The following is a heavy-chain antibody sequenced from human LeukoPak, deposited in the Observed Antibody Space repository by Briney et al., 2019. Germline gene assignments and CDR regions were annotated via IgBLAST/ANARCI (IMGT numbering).Heavy chain of an antibody. J-gene: IGHJ4*02. V-gene: IGHV3-48*01. CDR3: AKVGFSEMEWLLYSDH. CDR2: ITLSSTTI. CDR1: GFTFSSYS. D-gene: IGHD3-3*01. Sequence: GGSLRLSCAASGFTFSSYSMNWVRQAPGKGLEWISYITLSSTTIYYADSVKGRFTISRDNSKNTLYLQMNSLRAEDTAVYYCAKVGFSEMEWLLYSDHWGQGTLVTVSS.